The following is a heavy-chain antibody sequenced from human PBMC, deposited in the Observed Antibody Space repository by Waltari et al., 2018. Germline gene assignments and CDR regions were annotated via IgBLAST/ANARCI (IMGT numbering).Heavy chain of an antibody. Sequence: QVQLQESGPGLVKPSETLSLTCTVSPGSIRSFYWSWIRLPPGKGLEWIGYIYHSGITSYNPPLKGRVTIVVDTSKNQFSLKMRSVTAADTAVYYCARTAPPYSNAAYGGWSDPWGQGTLVTVSS. V-gene: IGHV4-59*08. CDR1: PGSIRSFY. J-gene: IGHJ5*02. CDR2: IYHSGIT. CDR3: ARTAPPYSNAAYGGWSDP. D-gene: IGHD4-4*01.